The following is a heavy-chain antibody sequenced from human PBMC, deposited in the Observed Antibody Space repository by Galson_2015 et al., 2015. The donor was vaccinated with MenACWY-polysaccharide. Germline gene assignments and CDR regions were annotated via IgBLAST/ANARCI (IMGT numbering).Heavy chain of an antibody. Sequence: SLRLSCAASGFTFSSSWMHWVRQAPGKGLEWVSSISSSSSYIYYADSVKGRFTISRDNAKNSLYLQMNSLRAEDTAVYYCARDLPGYCSSTSCLYYHYGMDVWGQGTTVTVSS. V-gene: IGHV3-21*06. CDR1: GFTFSSSW. CDR2: ISSSSSYI. D-gene: IGHD2-2*01. CDR3: ARDLPGYCSSTSCLYYHYGMDV. J-gene: IGHJ6*02.